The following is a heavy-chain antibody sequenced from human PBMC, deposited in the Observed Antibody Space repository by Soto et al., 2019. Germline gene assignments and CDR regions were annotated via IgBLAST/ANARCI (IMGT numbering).Heavy chain of an antibody. CDR1: GFTFTSSA. Sequence: SVKVSCKASGFTFTSSAFQWVRQARGQRLEWIGWIAVGSGYTNYAQRFQDRVTLTRDMSTATTYMELSRLTSEDTAIYYCAADTTAWQQMVPSDYWGQGTLVTAPQ. CDR2: IAVGSGYT. D-gene: IGHD2-8*01. CDR3: AADTTAWQQMVPSDY. V-gene: IGHV1-58*01. J-gene: IGHJ4*02.